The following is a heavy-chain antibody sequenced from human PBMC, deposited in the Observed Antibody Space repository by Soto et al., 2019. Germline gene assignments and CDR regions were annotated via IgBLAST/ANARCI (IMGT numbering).Heavy chain of an antibody. CDR3: ATSVYNWNDGFFDY. J-gene: IGHJ4*02. CDR1: GFTFSTYG. V-gene: IGHV3-30*03. Sequence: QVQLVESGGGVVQPGRSLRLSCAASGFTFSTYGMHWVRQAPGKGLEWVAVISYDGNNKYYADSVKGRFTISRDNSKNPLYLQMSSLRAEDTAVYYCATSVYNWNDGFFDYWGQGTLVTVSS. CDR2: ISYDGNNK. D-gene: IGHD1-1*01.